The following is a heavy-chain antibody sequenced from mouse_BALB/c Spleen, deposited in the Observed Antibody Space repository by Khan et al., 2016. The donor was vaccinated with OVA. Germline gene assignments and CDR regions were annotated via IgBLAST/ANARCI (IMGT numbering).Heavy chain of an antibody. CDR2: INRDGYYI. CDR1: GFTFSTYG. D-gene: IGHD4-1*01. CDR3: ASHLTGSFAY. V-gene: IGHV5-6*01. Sequence: EVELVESGGDLVKPGGSLRLSCAASGFTFSTYGMSWVRQPPDKRLEWVATINRDGYYIYYPDTVKGRFTISRNKAENTLYLQMSSLKSEDTAIYYCASHLTGSFAYWGQGTLVTVSA. J-gene: IGHJ3*01.